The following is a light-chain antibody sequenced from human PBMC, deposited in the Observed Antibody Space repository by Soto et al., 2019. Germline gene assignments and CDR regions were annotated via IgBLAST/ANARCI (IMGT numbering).Light chain of an antibody. CDR2: GAS. Sequence: EIVMTQSPASLSLSPGERATLSCRTSQSVPSSYFAWYQQKPGQAPRLLIYGASSRATGIPDRFSGSGTGTDFTLTISRLEPEDFVVYYCQKYGGSFITFGQGKRLEIK. J-gene: IGKJ5*01. CDR1: QSVPSSY. CDR3: QKYGGSFIT. V-gene: IGKV3-20*01.